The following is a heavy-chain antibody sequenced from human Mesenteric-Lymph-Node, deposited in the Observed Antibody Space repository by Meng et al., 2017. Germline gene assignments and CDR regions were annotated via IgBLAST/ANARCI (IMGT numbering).Heavy chain of an antibody. CDR2: ISGSGCST. CDR3: ARDVDYGDYVH. Sequence: ELHLWESGGCLVQPGGSLRLSFAASGFTFSSYAIGWVRQAPGKGLEWVSAISGSGCSTYYADSVKGRFTISRDNSKNTLYLQMNSLRAEDTAVYYCARDVDYGDYVHWGQGTLVTVSS. V-gene: IGHV3-23*01. D-gene: IGHD4-17*01. CDR1: GFTFSSYA. J-gene: IGHJ4*02.